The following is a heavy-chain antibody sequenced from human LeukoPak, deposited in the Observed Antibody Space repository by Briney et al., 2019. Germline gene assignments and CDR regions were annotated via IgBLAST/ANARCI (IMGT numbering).Heavy chain of an antibody. CDR1: GFTFSSYS. CDR2: ISSSSSYI. CDR3: ARASGEWLVEHFDY. J-gene: IGHJ4*02. Sequence: PGGSLRLSCAASGFTFSSYSMNWVRQAPGKGLEWVSSISSSSSYISYADSVKGRFTISRDNAKNSLYLQMNSLRAEDTAVYYCARASGEWLVEHFDYWGQGTLVTVSS. V-gene: IGHV3-21*01. D-gene: IGHD6-19*01.